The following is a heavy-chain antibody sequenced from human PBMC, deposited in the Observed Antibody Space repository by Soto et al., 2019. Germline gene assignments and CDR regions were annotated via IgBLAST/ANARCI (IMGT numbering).Heavy chain of an antibody. D-gene: IGHD6-13*01. CDR2: IIPILGIA. V-gene: IGHV1-69*02. CDR3: ARGARIAAAAPEYFQH. CDR1: GGTFSSYT. J-gene: IGHJ1*01. Sequence: QVQLVQSGAEVKKPGSSVKVSCKASGGTFSSYTISWVRQAPGQGLEWMGRIIPILGIANYAQKFQGRVTITADKSTSTAYMDLSSLRSEDTAVYNCARGARIAAAAPEYFQHWGQGTLVTVSS.